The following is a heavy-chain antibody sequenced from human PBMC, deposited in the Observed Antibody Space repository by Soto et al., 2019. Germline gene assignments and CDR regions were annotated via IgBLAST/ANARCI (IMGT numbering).Heavy chain of an antibody. CDR3: ARDVGSYPFDY. CDR1: GYTFSSYY. CDR2: INPSGGST. Sequence: GASVKVSCKASGYTFSSYYKHWVRQAPGQGLEWMGIINPSGGSTSYAQKFQGRVTMTRDTSTSTVYMELSSLRSEDTAVYYCARDVGSYPFDYWGQGTLVTVSS. V-gene: IGHV1-46*01. J-gene: IGHJ4*02. D-gene: IGHD1-26*01.